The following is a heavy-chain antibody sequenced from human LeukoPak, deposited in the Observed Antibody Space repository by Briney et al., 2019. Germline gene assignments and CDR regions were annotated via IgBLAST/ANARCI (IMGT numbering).Heavy chain of an antibody. V-gene: IGHV3-7*02. CDR2: IKEDGSEK. CDR3: AKTRCSGTSCQYGMDV. CDR1: GITFSRSW. D-gene: IGHD2-2*01. J-gene: IGHJ6*02. Sequence: GGSLRLSCAASGITFSRSWMSWVRQAPGKGLEWVAFIKEDGSEKYYADSVKGRFTISRDNSKSTLYLQMNSLRAEDTAVYYCAKTRCSGTSCQYGMDVWGQGTPVTVSS.